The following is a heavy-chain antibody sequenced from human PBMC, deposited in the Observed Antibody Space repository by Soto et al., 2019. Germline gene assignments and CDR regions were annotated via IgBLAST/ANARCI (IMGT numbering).Heavy chain of an antibody. D-gene: IGHD2-2*01. CDR2: IYWDDDK. CDR3: AHRRAISAIDAFDI. J-gene: IGHJ3*02. Sequence: QITLKESGPPLVKPTQTLTLTCTFSGFSIGTNGVAVGWIRQPPGKTLEWLALIYWDDDKRYSPSLKSRLTITKDTSKNQVVLTMTNMDPVDTATYYCAHRRAISAIDAFDIWGQGTMVTVSS. V-gene: IGHV2-5*02. CDR1: GFSIGTNGVA.